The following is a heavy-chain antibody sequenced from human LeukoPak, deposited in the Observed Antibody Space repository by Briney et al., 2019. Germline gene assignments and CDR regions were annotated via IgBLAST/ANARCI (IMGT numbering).Heavy chain of an antibody. J-gene: IGHJ6*02. D-gene: IGHD3-10*01. CDR1: GFTFSSYA. Sequence: GGSLRLSCAASGFTFSSYAMHWVRQAPGKGLEWVAVISYDGSNKYYADSVKGRFTISRDNSKNTLYLQMNSLRAEDTAVYYCAYGSGSYRDPDYYYYYGMDVWGQGTTVTVSS. V-gene: IGHV3-30-3*01. CDR2: ISYDGSNK. CDR3: AYGSGSYRDPDYYYYYGMDV.